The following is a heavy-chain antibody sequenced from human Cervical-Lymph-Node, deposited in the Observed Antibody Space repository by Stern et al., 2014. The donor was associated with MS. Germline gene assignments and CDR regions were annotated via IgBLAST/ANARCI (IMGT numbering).Heavy chain of an antibody. CDR3: ARGELKEGLVRGMDV. J-gene: IGHJ6*02. Sequence: VQLVESGGEVKKPGASVKVSCKASGGTFSSYSISWVRQAPGQGLEWMGGIIPIFGTANYAQQLQGRVTINADEANSTDYTELSSLRSEDTAVYYCARGELKEGLVRGMDVWGQGTTVTVSS. D-gene: IGHD1-26*01. CDR1: GGTFSSYS. V-gene: IGHV1-69*12. CDR2: IIPIFGTA.